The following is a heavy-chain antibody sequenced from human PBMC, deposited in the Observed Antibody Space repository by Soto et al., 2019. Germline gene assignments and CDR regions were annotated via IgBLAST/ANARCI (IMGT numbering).Heavy chain of an antibody. V-gene: IGHV1-24*01. CDR1: GYTLTELS. CDR2: FDPEDGET. D-gene: IGHD6-13*01. J-gene: IGHJ4*02. CDR3: ATGVYSSSWYLVPPLFY. Sequence: QVQLVQSGAEVKKPGASVKVSCKVSGYTLTELSMHWVRQAPGKGLEWMGGFDPEDGETIYAQKFQGRVTMTEATSTDTAYMELSSLGSDDTAVYDCATGVYSSSWYLVPPLFYWGQGTLVTVSS.